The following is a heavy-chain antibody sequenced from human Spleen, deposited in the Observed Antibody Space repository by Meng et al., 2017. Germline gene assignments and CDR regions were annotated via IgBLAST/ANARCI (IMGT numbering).Heavy chain of an antibody. D-gene: IGHD6-13*01. Sequence: GESLKISCAASGFTFSNAWMIWVRQAPGKGLEWVGRIKSNSDGGTTDYAAPVKGRFTISRDDSKNTLYLQMSSLITEDTAVYFCATGAAAADHWGQGTLVTVSS. V-gene: IGHV3-15*01. CDR3: ATGAAAADH. J-gene: IGHJ4*02. CDR2: IKSNSDGGTT. CDR1: GFTFSNAW.